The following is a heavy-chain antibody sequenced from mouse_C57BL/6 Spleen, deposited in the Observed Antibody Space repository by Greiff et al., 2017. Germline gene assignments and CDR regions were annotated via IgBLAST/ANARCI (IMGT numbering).Heavy chain of an antibody. CDR2: IDPSDSYT. CDR3: ARVSKNYYYAMDY. Sequence: QVQLQQPGAELVMPGASVKLSCKASGYTFTSYWMHWVKQRPGQGLEWIGEIDPSDSYTNYNQKFKGKSTLTVDKSSSTAYMQLSSLTSEYSAVYYCARVSKNYYYAMDYWGQGTSVTVSS. CDR1: GYTFTSYW. D-gene: IGHD2-5*01. V-gene: IGHV1-69*01. J-gene: IGHJ4*01.